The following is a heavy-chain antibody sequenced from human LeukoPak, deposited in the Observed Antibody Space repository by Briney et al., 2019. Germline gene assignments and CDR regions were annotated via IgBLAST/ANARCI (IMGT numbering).Heavy chain of an antibody. D-gene: IGHD5-12*01. CDR3: AKGYSDSTFFY. V-gene: IGHV3-23*01. CDR1: GFTFSNYA. J-gene: IGHJ4*02. CDR2: ITGSGDNT. Sequence: GGSLRLSCAASGFTFSNYAIRWVRQAPGKRLECVSRITGSGDNTYYADSVESRFTISRDNSKNMVYLQMNSLRVEDTAIYYCAKGYSDSTFFYWGQGTQVSVSS.